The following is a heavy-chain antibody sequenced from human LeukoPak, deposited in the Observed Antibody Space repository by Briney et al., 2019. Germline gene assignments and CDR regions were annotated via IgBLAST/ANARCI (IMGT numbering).Heavy chain of an antibody. J-gene: IGHJ4*02. CDR1: GFTFSSYW. Sequence: GGSLRLSCAASGFTFSSYWMHWVRQAPGKGLVWVSRVNTAGSSTSYADSVKGRFTISRDNAKNTLYLQMNSLGAEDTAVYYCARDEHGVGEGSDWGQGILVTVSS. CDR2: VNTAGSST. V-gene: IGHV3-74*01. CDR3: ARDEHGVGEGSD. D-gene: IGHD2-8*01.